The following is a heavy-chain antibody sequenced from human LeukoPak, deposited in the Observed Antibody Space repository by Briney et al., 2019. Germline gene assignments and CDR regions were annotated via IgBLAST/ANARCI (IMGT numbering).Heavy chain of an antibody. J-gene: IGHJ4*02. V-gene: IGHV3-21*01. CDR1: GFTFSSYS. CDR3: ARGSGSNPFDY. CDR2: ISSSSSYI. Sequence: GGSLRLSCAASGFTFSSYSMNWVRQAPGKGLEWVSSISSSSSYIYYADSVKGRFTISRDNTKKSLYLQMNSLRADDTAVYYCARGSGSNPFDYWGQGSLVTVSS. D-gene: IGHD6-19*01.